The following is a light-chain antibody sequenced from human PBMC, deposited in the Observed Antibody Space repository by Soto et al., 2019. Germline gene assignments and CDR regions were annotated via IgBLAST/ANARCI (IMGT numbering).Light chain of an antibody. CDR3: SSYAGGSPAVV. V-gene: IGLV2-23*01. J-gene: IGLJ2*01. CDR2: EGS. CDR1: SSVVGNYNL. Sequence: QSALTQPASVSGSPGQSITISCTGISSVVGNYNLVSWYQQYPGKAPKLIIYEGSKRPSGVSNRFSGFKSGNTASLTISGLQAEDEADYYCSSYAGGSPAVVFGGGTKLTVL.